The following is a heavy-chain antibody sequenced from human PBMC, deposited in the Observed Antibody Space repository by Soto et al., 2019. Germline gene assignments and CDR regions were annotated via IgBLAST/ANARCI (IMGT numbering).Heavy chain of an antibody. J-gene: IGHJ6*02. CDR1: GYTFTSYY. D-gene: IGHD3-3*01. CDR2: INPSGGST. Sequence: ASVKVSCKASGYTFTSYYMHWVRQAPGQGLEWMGIINPSGGSTSYAQKFQGRVTMTRNTSTSTVYMELSSLRSEDTAVYYCARDCYVFCSGYYPTTTHYYYYGMDVWGQGTTVTVSS. CDR3: ARDCYVFCSGYYPTTTHYYYYGMDV. V-gene: IGHV1-46*03.